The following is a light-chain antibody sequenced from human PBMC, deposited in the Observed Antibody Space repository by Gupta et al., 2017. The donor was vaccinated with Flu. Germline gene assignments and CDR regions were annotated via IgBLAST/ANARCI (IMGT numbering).Light chain of an antibody. CDR2: KDI. CDR3: YTVADNNLV. CDR1: APAKNV. V-gene: IGLV3-27*01. Sequence: TCSGDAPAKNVVRWFQQKPRQAPVVVIYKDIERPSGIPERFSGSSTGTTVTLTISGAQVEDEADYYCYTVADNNLVFGGGTKLSVL. J-gene: IGLJ2*01.